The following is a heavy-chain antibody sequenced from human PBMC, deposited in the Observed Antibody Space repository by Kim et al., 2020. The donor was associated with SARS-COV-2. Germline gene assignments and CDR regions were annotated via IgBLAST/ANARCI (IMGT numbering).Heavy chain of an antibody. D-gene: IGHD6-13*01. CDR2: ISYDESNK. V-gene: IGHV3-30*04. CDR3: ARDSARSSSGVPLHYYYYGMDV. CDR1: GFTFSSYA. Sequence: GGSLRLSCAASGFTFSSYAMHWVRQAPGKGLEWVAVISYDESNKYYADSMKGRFTISRDNSKNTLYLQMNSLTAEDTAVYYCARDSARSSSGVPLHYYYYGMDVWGQGTTVTVSS. J-gene: IGHJ6*02.